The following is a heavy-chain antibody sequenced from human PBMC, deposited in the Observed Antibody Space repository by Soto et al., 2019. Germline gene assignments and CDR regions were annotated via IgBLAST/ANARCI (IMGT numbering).Heavy chain of an antibody. V-gene: IGHV4-59*01. CDR2: IYYSGST. CDR3: ARHSESYCSGGSCYHYNWFDP. CDR1: GGSISSYY. D-gene: IGHD2-15*01. J-gene: IGHJ5*02. Sequence: SETLSLTCTVSGGSISSYYWSWIRQPPGKGLEWIGYIYYSGSTNYNPALKSRVTISVDTSKNQFSLKLSSVTAADTAVYYCARHSESYCSGGSCYHYNWFDPWGQGALVTVSS.